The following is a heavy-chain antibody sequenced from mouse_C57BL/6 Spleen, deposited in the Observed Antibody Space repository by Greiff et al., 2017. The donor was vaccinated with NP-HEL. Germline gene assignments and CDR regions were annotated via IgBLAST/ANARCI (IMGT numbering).Heavy chain of an antibody. Sequence: VQLQQSGAELVRPGASVTLSCKASGYTFTDYEMHWVKQTPVHGLEWIGAIDPETGGTAYNQKFKGKAILTADKSSSTAYMKLRSLTSEDSAVYYCTRSYLGYWGQGTTLTVSS. J-gene: IGHJ2*01. CDR3: TRSYLGY. CDR2: IDPETGGT. CDR1: GYTFTDYE. V-gene: IGHV1-15*01. D-gene: IGHD4-1*01.